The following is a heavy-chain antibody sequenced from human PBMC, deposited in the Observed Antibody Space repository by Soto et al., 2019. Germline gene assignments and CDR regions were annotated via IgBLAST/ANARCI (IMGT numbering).Heavy chain of an antibody. J-gene: IGHJ4*02. V-gene: IGHV1-69*01. CDR3: ARLREAGGSYYGPGGDY. CDR1: GGTFSSYA. D-gene: IGHD1-26*01. CDR2: IIPIFGTA. Sequence: QVQLVQSGAEVKKPGSSVKVSCKASGGTFSSYAISWVRQAPGQGLEWMGGIIPIFGTANYAQKFQGRVTITEDESTSTDYMELSSLRSEDTAVYYCARLREAGGSYYGPGGDYWGQGTLVTVSS.